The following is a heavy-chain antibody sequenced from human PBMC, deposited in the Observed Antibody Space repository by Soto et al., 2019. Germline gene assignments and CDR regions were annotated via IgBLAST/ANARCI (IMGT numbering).Heavy chain of an antibody. J-gene: IGHJ6*02. CDR3: ASDGYCSSTSCYRYGMDV. CDR1: GYTFTSYG. D-gene: IGHD2-2*03. Sequence: QVQLVQSGAEVKKPGASVKVSCKASGYTFTSYGISWVRQAPGQGLEWMGWISAYNGNTNYAQKLQGRVTMTTDTSTSTADMELRSLRSDYTAVYYCASDGYCSSTSCYRYGMDVWGQGTTVTVSS. CDR2: ISAYNGNT. V-gene: IGHV1-18*01.